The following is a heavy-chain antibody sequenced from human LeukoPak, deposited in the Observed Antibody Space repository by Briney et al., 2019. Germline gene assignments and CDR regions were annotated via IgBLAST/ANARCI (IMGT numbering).Heavy chain of an antibody. CDR2: VSTSGST. V-gene: IGHV4-61*02. CDR3: VRGQSNYDFWSGYYTKGAFDI. Sequence: PSETLSLTCTVSGGSIISGTYYWTWIRQPAGKGLEWIGRVSTSGSTSYNPSPKSRVTISVDTSKNQFSLKLSSVTAADTAVYYCVRGQSNYDFWSGYYTKGAFDIWGQGTMVTVSS. D-gene: IGHD3-3*01. CDR1: GGSIISGTYY. J-gene: IGHJ3*02.